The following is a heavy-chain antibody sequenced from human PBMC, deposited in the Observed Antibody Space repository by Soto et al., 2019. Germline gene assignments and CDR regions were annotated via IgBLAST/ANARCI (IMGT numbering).Heavy chain of an antibody. V-gene: IGHV3-11*05. CDR2: IGGSTSYT. J-gene: IGHJ4*02. D-gene: IGHD3-10*01. CDR3: ARVVRYFDY. Sequence: GSLRLSCAASGFTFSDYYMIWIRQAPGKGLEWVSYIGGSTSYTNYADSVKGRFTISRDNAKKSLYLQLNSLRAEDTAVYYCARVVRYFDYWGQGILVTVSS. CDR1: GFTFSDYY.